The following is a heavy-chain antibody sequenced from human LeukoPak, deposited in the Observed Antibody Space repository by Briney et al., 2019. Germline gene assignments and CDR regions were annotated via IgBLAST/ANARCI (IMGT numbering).Heavy chain of an antibody. CDR3: ARALKGNYYSGSGTYRWFAP. D-gene: IGHD3-10*01. CDR2: MNPKSNNR. CDR1: GYTSTNYD. Sequence: ASVKVSCKASGYTSTNYDVNWVRQATGQGLEWMGWMNPKSNNRGYAQKFQGRVTITTNTSISTAYMELSNLRSEDTAVYYCARALKGNYYSGSGTYRWFAPWGQGTLVTVSS. J-gene: IGHJ5*02. V-gene: IGHV1-8*03.